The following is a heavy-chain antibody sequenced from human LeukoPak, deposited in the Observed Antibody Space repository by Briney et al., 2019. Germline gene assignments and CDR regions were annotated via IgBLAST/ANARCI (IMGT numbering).Heavy chain of an antibody. V-gene: IGHV3-66*01. CDR2: IYSGGST. J-gene: IGHJ6*02. Sequence: GGSLRLSCAASGFTVSSNYMSWVRQAPGKGLEWVSDIYSGGSTYYADSVKGRFTISRDNSKNTLYLQMNSLRAEDTAVYYCARDLSAVTAVTPTYYYYGMDVWGQGTTVTVS. CDR1: GFTVSSNY. D-gene: IGHD4-17*01. CDR3: ARDLSAVTAVTPTYYYYGMDV.